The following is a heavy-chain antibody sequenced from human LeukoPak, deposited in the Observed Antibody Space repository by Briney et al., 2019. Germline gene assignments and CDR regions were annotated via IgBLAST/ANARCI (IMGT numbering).Heavy chain of an antibody. CDR2: IYYSGST. CDR3: ARHGATWYPFDP. Sequence: SETLSLTCTVSGDSINAYYWSWIRQPPGRGLEWIGYIYYSGSTNYNLSLKSRVAISVDTSKNQFSLHLSSVTAADTAVYYCARHGATWYPFDPWGQGTLVTVSS. J-gene: IGHJ5*02. D-gene: IGHD6-13*01. V-gene: IGHV4-59*08. CDR1: GDSINAYY.